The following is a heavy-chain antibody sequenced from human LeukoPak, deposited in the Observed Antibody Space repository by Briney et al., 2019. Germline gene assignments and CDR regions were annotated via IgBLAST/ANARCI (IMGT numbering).Heavy chain of an antibody. D-gene: IGHD6-19*01. CDR3: ARDSSGWYGLGHIDY. CDR2: IWYDGSNK. J-gene: IGHJ4*02. Sequence: GRSLRLSCAASGFTFSSYGMHWVRQAPGKGLEWVAVIWYDGSNKYYADSVKGRFTISRDNSKNTLYLQMNSLRAGDTAVYYCARDSSGWYGLGHIDYWGQGTLVTVSS. CDR1: GFTFSSYG. V-gene: IGHV3-33*01.